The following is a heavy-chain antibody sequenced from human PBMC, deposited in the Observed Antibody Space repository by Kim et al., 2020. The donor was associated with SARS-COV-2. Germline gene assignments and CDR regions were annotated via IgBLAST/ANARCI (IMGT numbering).Heavy chain of an antibody. V-gene: IGHV1-2*06. J-gene: IGHJ4*02. CDR3: ARGGYGDYTNYYFDY. CDR1: GYTFTGYY. D-gene: IGHD4-17*01. CDR2: INPNSGGT. Sequence: ASVKVSCKASGYTFTGYYMHWVRQAPGQGLEWMGRINPNSGGTNYAQKFQGRVTMTRDTSISTAYMELSRLRSDDTAVYYCARGGYGDYTNYYFDYWGQGTLVTVSS.